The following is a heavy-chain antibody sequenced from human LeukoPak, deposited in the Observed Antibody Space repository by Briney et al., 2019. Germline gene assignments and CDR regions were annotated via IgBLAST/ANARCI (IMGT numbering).Heavy chain of an antibody. CDR3: ARESGGDLGEALDI. D-gene: IGHD1-26*01. CDR1: GFTFSSYW. V-gene: IGHV3-7*01. CDR2: IKQDGSEK. J-gene: IGHJ3*02. Sequence: GGSLRLSCAASGFTFSSYWMSWVRQAPGKGLEWVANIKQDGSEKYYVDSVKGRFTISRDNAKNSLYLQLNSLRAEDTAVYYCARESGGDLGEALDIWGQGTMVTVSS.